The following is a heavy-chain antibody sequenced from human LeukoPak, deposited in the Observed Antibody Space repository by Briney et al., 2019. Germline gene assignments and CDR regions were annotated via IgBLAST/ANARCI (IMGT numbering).Heavy chain of an antibody. Sequence: SVKVSCKASGGTFSSYAISWVRQAPGQGLEWRGGIIPIFGTANYAQKFQGRVTITADESTSTAYMELSGLRSEDTAVYYCARSTVDTAMVSPRSFDYWGQGTLVTVSS. V-gene: IGHV1-69*13. CDR1: GGTFSSYA. D-gene: IGHD5-18*01. CDR2: IIPIFGTA. J-gene: IGHJ4*02. CDR3: ARSTVDTAMVSPRSFDY.